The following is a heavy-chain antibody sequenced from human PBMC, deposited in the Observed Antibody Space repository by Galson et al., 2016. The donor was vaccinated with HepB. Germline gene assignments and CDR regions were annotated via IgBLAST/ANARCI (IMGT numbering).Heavy chain of an antibody. J-gene: IGHJ6*02. CDR3: HVWFGESRYGVDV. CDR1: GFTSSSYW. CDR2: ISSDGSKT. V-gene: IGHV3-74*01. Sequence: SLRLSCAASGFTSSSYWMHWARQAPGKGLVWVSRISSDGSKTTYADSVMGRFTISRDNAKNTLSLQMSSLRVEDTAVYYCHVWFGESRYGVDVWGQGTTVTVSS. D-gene: IGHD3-10*01.